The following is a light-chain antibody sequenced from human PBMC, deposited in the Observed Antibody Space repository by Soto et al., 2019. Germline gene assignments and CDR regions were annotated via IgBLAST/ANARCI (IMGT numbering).Light chain of an antibody. Sequence: QPVLTQPPSASGTPGQRVTISCSGRSSNIGRNYVYWYQQLPGTAPKLLIYNSNERPSGVPDRISGSKSGTSASLAISGLRSEDEADYYCATWDDSLSGPVFGGGTKLTVL. CDR2: NSN. CDR3: ATWDDSLSGPV. J-gene: IGLJ2*01. V-gene: IGLV1-47*02. CDR1: SSNIGRNY.